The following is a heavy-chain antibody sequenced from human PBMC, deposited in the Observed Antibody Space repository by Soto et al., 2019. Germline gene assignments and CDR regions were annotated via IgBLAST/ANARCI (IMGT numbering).Heavy chain of an antibody. J-gene: IGHJ4*02. CDR1: GGSITSSSYY. V-gene: IGHV4-39*01. Sequence: QLQLQESGPGLVKPSETLSLTCAVSGGSITSSSYYWGWIRQAPGRGLEWIGTIYYRGYTYYNPSLESRVTISADTSKNQLSLNLRSVTAADTAVYYCASPAGADYTFDSWGQGILVTVSS. CDR2: IYYRGYT. D-gene: IGHD4-4*01. CDR3: ASPAGADYTFDS.